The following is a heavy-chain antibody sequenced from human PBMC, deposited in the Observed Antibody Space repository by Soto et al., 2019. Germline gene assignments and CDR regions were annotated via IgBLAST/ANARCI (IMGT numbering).Heavy chain of an antibody. Sequence: QVPLVQSGAEVRKPGGSVKVSCKASGYTFSAYYMYWVRQTPRHGLEWMGGINTDSGDTHYAQKFQGRVTMTRDTSIGTAYMELTSLTPDDTAVYYCASDHHGGGAPYYLDFWGRGTLVTVAS. CDR3: ASDHHGGGAPYYLDF. J-gene: IGHJ4*02. V-gene: IGHV1-2*02. CDR2: INTDSGDT. CDR1: GYTFSAYY. D-gene: IGHD3-16*01.